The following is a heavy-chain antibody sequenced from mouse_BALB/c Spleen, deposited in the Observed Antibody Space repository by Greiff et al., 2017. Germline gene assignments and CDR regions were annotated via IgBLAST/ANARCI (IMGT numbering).Heavy chain of an antibody. CDR3: ARGGYGFMDY. CDR1: FTFSSYA. CDR2: ISSGGST. D-gene: IGHD1-2*01. J-gene: IGHJ4*01. Sequence: EVKLVESGGGLVKPGFTFSSYAMSWVRQTPEKRLEWVASISSGGSTYYPDSVKGRFTISRDNAKNNLYLQMSSLKSEDTAMYYCARGGYGFMDYWGQGTSVTVSS. V-gene: IGHV5-6-5*01.